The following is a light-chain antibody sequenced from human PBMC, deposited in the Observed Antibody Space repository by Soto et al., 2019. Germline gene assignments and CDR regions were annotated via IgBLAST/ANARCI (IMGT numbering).Light chain of an antibody. V-gene: IGKV3-15*01. CDR3: QQYNNWPPSIT. J-gene: IGKJ5*01. CDR2: GAS. Sequence: IVMTQSPATLSVSPGDRVTLSCRSSLPVNNNLAWYQQKPGQAPRLLIYGASTRATGMPARFSGSGSGTEFTLTISSLQSEDFAVYYCQQYNNWPPSITFGQGTRLEIK. CDR1: LPVNNN.